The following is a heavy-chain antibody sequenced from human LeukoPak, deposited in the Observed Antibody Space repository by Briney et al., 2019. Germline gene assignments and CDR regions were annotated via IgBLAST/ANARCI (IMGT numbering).Heavy chain of an antibody. J-gene: IGHJ4*02. CDR2: IYYSGST. CDR1: GGSISSSSYY. V-gene: IGHV4-39*07. Sequence: SETLFLTCTVSGGSISSSSYYWGWIRQPPGKGLEWIGSIYYSGSTYYNPSLKSRVTISVDTSKNQFSLKLSSVTAADTAVYYCARGRTVAGTDYWGQGTLVTVSS. CDR3: ARGRTVAGTDY. D-gene: IGHD6-19*01.